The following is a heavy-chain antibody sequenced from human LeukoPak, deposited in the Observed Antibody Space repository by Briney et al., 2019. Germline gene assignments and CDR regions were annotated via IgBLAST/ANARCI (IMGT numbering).Heavy chain of an antibody. CDR2: ISDSGGTT. V-gene: IGHV3-23*01. J-gene: IGHJ4*02. CDR1: GFTVSSSD. D-gene: IGHD2-2*01. CDR3: GRHCGSSSCYRFEY. Sequence: GGSLRLSCAVSGFTVSSSDMTWVRQAPGKGLEWVSSISDSGGTTQYADSVKGRFTITRDNSKNTLYLQMHSLRDEDTAIYYCGRHCGSSSCYRFEYWGQGTLVTVSS.